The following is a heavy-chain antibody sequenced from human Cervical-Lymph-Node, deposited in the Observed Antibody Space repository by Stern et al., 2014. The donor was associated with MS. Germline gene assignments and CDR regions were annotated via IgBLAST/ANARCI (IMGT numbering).Heavy chain of an antibody. CDR3: TARGYYYDNSGYYSFDY. CDR1: GFTFGNAW. D-gene: IGHD3-22*01. CDR2: IKGKADGGTA. J-gene: IGHJ4*02. V-gene: IGHV3-15*01. Sequence: EVQLVESGGGLVKPGGSLRLSCAASGFTFGNAWMNWVRQAPGKGLEWVGRIKGKADGGTADYDSLVKGRFTLSRDDSSRTLYLQMNSLMTEDTAVYYCTARGYYYDNSGYYSFDYWGQGTLVTVSS.